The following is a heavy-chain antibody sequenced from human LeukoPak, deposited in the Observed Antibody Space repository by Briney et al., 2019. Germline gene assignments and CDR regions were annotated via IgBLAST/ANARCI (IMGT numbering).Heavy chain of an antibody. V-gene: IGHV3-48*03. CDR2: ISSSGSTI. J-gene: IGHJ4*02. CDR3: ARDFGQYKLNGGYYFDY. D-gene: IGHD3-10*01. Sequence: ESGGSLRLSCAASGFTFNSYEMGWVRQAPGKGLEWVSYISSSGSTIYYADSVKGRFTISRDNAKNSLYLQMNSLRAEDTAVYYCARDFGQYKLNGGYYFDYWGQGTLVTVS. CDR1: GFTFNSYE.